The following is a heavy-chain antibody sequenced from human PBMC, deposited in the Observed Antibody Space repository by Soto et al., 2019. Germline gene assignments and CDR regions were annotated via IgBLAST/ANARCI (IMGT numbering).Heavy chain of an antibody. D-gene: IGHD4-4*01. CDR2: ISSAVNT. CDR1: VFPFSNYA. Sequence: GGSLRLSCAGSVFPFSNYAMSWVRQAPGKGLEWVSAISSAVNTSYADSVKGRFTISRDNSKNTLSLQINSLRAEDTAVYYCAKQVRDGTSAPYYFDYWGQGTLVTVSS. V-gene: IGHV3-23*01. CDR3: AKQVRDGTSAPYYFDY. J-gene: IGHJ4*02.